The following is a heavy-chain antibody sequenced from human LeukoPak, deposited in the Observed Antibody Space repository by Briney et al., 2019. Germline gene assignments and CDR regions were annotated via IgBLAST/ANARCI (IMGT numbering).Heavy chain of an antibody. V-gene: IGHV5-51*01. CDR1: EYRFTSYW. CDR3: ARVRSSWYTDAFDI. D-gene: IGHD6-13*01. Sequence: GESLKISCQGSEYRFTSYWIAWVRQMPGKGLEWMGIIYPADSDMRYSPSFQGQVTMSVDKSISTAYLQWRSLKAPDTAMYYCARVRSSWYTDAFDIWGQGTMVSV. J-gene: IGHJ3*02. CDR2: IYPADSDM.